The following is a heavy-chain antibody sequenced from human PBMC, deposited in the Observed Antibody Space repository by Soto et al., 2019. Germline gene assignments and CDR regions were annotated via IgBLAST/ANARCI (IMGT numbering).Heavy chain of an antibody. CDR2: SRDKGHRYTT. CDR3: VRGNAPTPFDY. CDR1: GFTFSDYY. Sequence: EVQLVESGGGLVQPGGSLRLSCAASGFTFSDYYMDWVRQAPGKGLEWVARSRDKGHRYTTEYAASVRGRFTISRDDSKNSLYLQMSSLNTEDTAVYFCVRGNAPTPFDYWGQGTLVTVSS. V-gene: IGHV3-72*01. J-gene: IGHJ4*02.